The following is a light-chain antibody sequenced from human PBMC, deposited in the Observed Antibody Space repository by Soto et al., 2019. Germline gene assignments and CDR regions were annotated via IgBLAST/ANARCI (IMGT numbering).Light chain of an antibody. Sequence: QSVLTQSPSVSAAPGQKVTISCSGSSSNIGNNYVSWYQQVPGTAPKLLIYDNNKRPSVIPDRFSGSKSGTSGTLDITGLQTGDEADYYCATWDGSLPGEVFGGGTKLTVL. CDR3: ATWDGSLPGEV. CDR2: DNN. J-gene: IGLJ2*01. CDR1: SSNIGNNY. V-gene: IGLV1-51*01.